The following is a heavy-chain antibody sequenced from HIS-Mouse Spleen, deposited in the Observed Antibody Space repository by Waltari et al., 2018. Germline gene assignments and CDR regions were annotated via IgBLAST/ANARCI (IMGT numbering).Heavy chain of an antibody. V-gene: IGHV4-39*07. D-gene: IGHD6-13*01. CDR2: IYYSGST. CDR1: GGSISSSSYY. CDR3: AREIPYSSSWYDWYFDL. J-gene: IGHJ2*01. Sequence: QLQLQESGPGLVKPSETLSLTCTVSGGSISSSSYYWGWTRKPQGKGLEWIGSIYYSGSTYYNPSLRSRVNISVDTSKNQFSLKLSSVTAADTAVYYCAREIPYSSSWYDWYFDLWGRGTLVTVSS.